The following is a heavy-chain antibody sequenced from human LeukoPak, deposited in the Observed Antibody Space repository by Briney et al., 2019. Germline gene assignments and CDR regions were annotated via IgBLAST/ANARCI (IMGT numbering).Heavy chain of an antibody. J-gene: IGHJ4*02. CDR1: GFTFSSYE. V-gene: IGHV3-48*03. CDR3: ASPGIAVAGYEDFFDY. Sequence: GGSLRLSCAASGFTFSSYEMNWVRQAPGKGLEWVSYISSSGSTIYYADSVKGRFTISRDNAKNSLYLQMNSLRAEDTAVYYCASPGIAVAGYEDFFDYWGQGTLVTVSS. D-gene: IGHD6-19*01. CDR2: ISSSGSTI.